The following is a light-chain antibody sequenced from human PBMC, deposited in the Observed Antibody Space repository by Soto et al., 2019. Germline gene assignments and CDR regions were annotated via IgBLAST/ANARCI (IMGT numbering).Light chain of an antibody. CDR1: SSDVGAYIF. Sequence: QSALTQPASVSGSPGQSITISCTGTSSDVGAYIFVSWYQHHPGKAPTLMIYDVRNRPSGVSHRFSGSKSGNTASLTISGLQAEDEADYYCSSYTSSSTLGHVIFGGGTKLTVL. CDR2: DVR. CDR3: SSYTSSSTLGHVI. V-gene: IGLV2-14*03. J-gene: IGLJ2*01.